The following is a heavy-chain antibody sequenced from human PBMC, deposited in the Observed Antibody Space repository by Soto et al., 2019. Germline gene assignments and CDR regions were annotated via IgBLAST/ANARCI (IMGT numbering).Heavy chain of an antibody. V-gene: IGHV1-69*13. CDR2: IIPIFGTA. D-gene: IGHD3-3*01. CDR1: GGTFSSYA. J-gene: IGHJ4*02. Sequence: SVKVSCKASGGTFSSYAISWVRQAPGQGLEWMGGIIPIFGTANYAQKFQGRVTITADESTSTAYMELSSLRSEDTAVYYCARFSGFWSAIDYWGQGTLVTVSS. CDR3: ARFSGFWSAIDY.